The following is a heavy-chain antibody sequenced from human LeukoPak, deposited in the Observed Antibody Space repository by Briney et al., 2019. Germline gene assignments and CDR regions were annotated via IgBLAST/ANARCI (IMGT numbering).Heavy chain of an antibody. CDR2: ISSSGSTI. V-gene: IGHV3-48*03. Sequence: GGSLRLSCAASGFTFSSYEMNWVRQAPGKGLEGVSYISSSGSTIYYADSVKGRFTISRDNAKNSLYLQMNSLRAEDTAVYYCARDPRYCSGGSCYSSIDYWGQGTLVTVSS. J-gene: IGHJ4*02. CDR3: ARDPRYCSGGSCYSSIDY. CDR1: GFTFSSYE. D-gene: IGHD2-15*01.